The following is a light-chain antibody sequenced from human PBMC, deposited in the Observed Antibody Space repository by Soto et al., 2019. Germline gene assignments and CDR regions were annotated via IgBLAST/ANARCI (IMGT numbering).Light chain of an antibody. CDR3: AVWDGSLNVVV. Sequence: QSVLTQPPSASGTPVQRVTISCSGSTSNIGTNPVNWYQHLPGTAPKLLIYTNTQRPSGVPDRFSGSKSGTSASLAVSGLQSEDEGDYYCAVWDGSLNVVVFGGGTKLTVL. J-gene: IGLJ2*01. V-gene: IGLV1-44*01. CDR1: TSNIGTNP. CDR2: TNT.